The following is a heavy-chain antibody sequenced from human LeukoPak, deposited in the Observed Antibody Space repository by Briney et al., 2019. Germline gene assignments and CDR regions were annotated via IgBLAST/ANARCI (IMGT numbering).Heavy chain of an antibody. CDR2: IFYTGST. Sequence: SETLSLTCAVYGGSFSGYYWDWIRQPPGKGLEWVGSIFYTGSTYYNPSLKSRVTISADTSKNHFSLKVSSVTAADTAVYYCARPSGYSGYDYGYWGQGTLVSVSS. CDR1: GGSFSGYY. CDR3: ARPSGYSGYDYGY. J-gene: IGHJ4*02. V-gene: IGHV4-39*02. D-gene: IGHD5-12*01.